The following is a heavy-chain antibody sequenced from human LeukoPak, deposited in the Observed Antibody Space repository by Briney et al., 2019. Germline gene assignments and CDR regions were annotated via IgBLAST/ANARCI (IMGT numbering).Heavy chain of an antibody. J-gene: IGHJ4*02. V-gene: IGHV4-4*07. D-gene: IGHD3-3*01. CDR3: ASQRPGYDFWSGSIDY. Sequence: SETLSLTCTVSGGSISSYYWSWIRQPAGKGLEWIERIYTSGSTNYNPSLKSRVTMSVDTSKNQFSLKLSSVTAADTAVYYCASQRPGYDFWSGSIDYWGQGTLVTVSS. CDR1: GGSISSYY. CDR2: IYTSGST.